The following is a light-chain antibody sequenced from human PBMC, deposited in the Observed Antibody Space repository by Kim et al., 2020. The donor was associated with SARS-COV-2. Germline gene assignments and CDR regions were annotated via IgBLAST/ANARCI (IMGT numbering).Light chain of an antibody. V-gene: IGLV6-57*01. J-gene: IGLJ3*02. CDR3: QTYDSSPWV. Sequence: GKKVTTSCTRGSGSIASKYVQWYQLRPGSSPTSVFYEDNQRPSGLPDRFSGSLDSCSNAAARTISGLKTENEAVYICQTYDSSPWVFGGGTQLTVL. CDR1: SGSIASKY. CDR2: EDN.